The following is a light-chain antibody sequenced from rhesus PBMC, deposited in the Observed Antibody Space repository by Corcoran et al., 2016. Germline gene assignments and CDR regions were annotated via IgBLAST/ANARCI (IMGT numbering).Light chain of an antibody. V-gene: IGKV1-25*01. Sequence: DIQMTQSPSSLSASVGDTVTITCRASQGISSYLAWYQQKPGKAPKLLIYKASTVQSGVPSRFSGSGSGIDFTLTISSLQPEDFATYYCQQHNSDPPTFGQGTKVEIK. CDR1: QGISSY. J-gene: IGKJ1*01. CDR2: KAS. CDR3: QQHNSDPPT.